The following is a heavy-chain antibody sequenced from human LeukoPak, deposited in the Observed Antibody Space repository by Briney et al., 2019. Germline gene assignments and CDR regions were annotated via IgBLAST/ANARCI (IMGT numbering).Heavy chain of an antibody. CDR3: ARHLRYWYFDL. CDR1: GGSISSYY. J-gene: IGHJ2*01. CDR2: IYYSGST. V-gene: IGHV4-59*01. Sequence: KPSETLSLTCTVSGGSISSYYWSWIRQPPGKGLEWIGYIYYSGSTNYNPSLKSRVTISVDTSKNQFSLKLSSVTAADTAVYYCARHLRYWYFDLWGRGTLVTVSS.